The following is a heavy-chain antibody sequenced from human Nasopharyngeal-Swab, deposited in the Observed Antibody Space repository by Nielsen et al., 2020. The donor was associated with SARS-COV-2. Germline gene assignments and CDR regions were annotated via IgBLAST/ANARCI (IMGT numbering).Heavy chain of an antibody. Sequence: ASVKVSCKASGYTFTSYAMNWVRQAPGQGLERMGWINTNTGNPTYAQGFTGRFVFSLDTSVSTAYLQISSLKAEDTAVYYCAREGDIVVVPSPAGFDPWGQGTLVTVSS. D-gene: IGHD2-2*01. J-gene: IGHJ5*02. V-gene: IGHV7-4-1*02. CDR1: GYTFTSYA. CDR2: INTNTGNP. CDR3: AREGDIVVVPSPAGFDP.